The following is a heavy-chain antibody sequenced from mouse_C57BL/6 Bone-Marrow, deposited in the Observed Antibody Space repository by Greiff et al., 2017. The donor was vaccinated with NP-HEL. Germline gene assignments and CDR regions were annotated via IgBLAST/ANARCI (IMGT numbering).Heavy chain of an antibody. J-gene: IGHJ1*03. D-gene: IGHD1-1*01. CDR3: ARTTTVVATHWYFDV. Sequence: EVKLVESGAELVRPGSSVKMSCKTSGYTFTSYGINWVKQRPGQGLEWIGYIYIGNGYTEYNEKFKGKATLTSDTSSSTAYMQLSSLTSEDSAIYFCARTTTVVATHWYFDVWGTGTTVTVSS. CDR1: GYTFTSYG. V-gene: IGHV1-58*01. CDR2: IYIGNGYT.